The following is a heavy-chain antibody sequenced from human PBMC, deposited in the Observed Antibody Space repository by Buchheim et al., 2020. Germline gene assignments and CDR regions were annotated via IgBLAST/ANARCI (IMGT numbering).Heavy chain of an antibody. V-gene: IGHV3-23*01. J-gene: IGHJ6*02. Sequence: EVQLLESGGGLVQPGGSLRLFCAASGFTFSSYAMSWVRQAPGKGLEWVSAISGSGGSTYYADSVKGRFPLSRDNYKNRMSLQMNSLRAEDTAVYYCAKDSLVPAGTRDYYGMDIWGQGTT. CDR1: GFTFSSYA. CDR2: ISGSGGST. CDR3: AKDSLVPAGTRDYYGMDI. D-gene: IGHD2-2*01.